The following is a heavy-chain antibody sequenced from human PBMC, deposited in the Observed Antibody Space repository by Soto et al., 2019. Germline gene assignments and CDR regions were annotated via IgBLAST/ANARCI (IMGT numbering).Heavy chain of an antibody. CDR3: ARLPYYDILTGPEDY. V-gene: IGHV5-51*01. CDR1: GYSFTSYW. Sequence: GESLKISCKGSGYSFTSYWIGWVRQMPGKGLEWMGIIYPGDSDTRYSPSFQGQVTISADKSISTAYLQWSSLKASDTAMYYRARLPYYDILTGPEDYWGQGTLVTVSS. CDR2: IYPGDSDT. D-gene: IGHD3-9*01. J-gene: IGHJ4*02.